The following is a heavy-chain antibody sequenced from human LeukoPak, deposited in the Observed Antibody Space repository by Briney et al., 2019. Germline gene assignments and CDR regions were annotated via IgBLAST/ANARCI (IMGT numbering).Heavy chain of an antibody. CDR1: GGSFSGYC. V-gene: IGHV4-4*07. CDR3: AGDRRGYYDSSGYFDY. Sequence: PSETLSLTCAVYGGSFSGYCWSWIRQPAGKGLEWIGRIYTSGSTKYNPSLKSRVTITLDTSKNQFSLKLSSVAAADTAVYYCAGDRRGYYDSSGYFDYWGQGTLVTVSS. J-gene: IGHJ4*02. CDR2: IYTSGST. D-gene: IGHD3-22*01.